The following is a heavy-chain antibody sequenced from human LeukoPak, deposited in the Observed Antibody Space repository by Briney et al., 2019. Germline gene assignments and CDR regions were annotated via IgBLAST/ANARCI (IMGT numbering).Heavy chain of an antibody. CDR1: GYTFTSYY. D-gene: IGHD5-24*01. V-gene: IGHV1-46*01. CDR2: INPSGGST. Sequence: ASVKVSCKASGYTFTSYYMHWVRQAPGQGLEWMGIINPSGGSTSYAQKFQGRVTMTRDTSTSTVYMELSSLRSEDTAVYYCAKVTGWLQMRNYFDYWGQGTLVTVSS. CDR3: AKVTGWLQMRNYFDY. J-gene: IGHJ4*02.